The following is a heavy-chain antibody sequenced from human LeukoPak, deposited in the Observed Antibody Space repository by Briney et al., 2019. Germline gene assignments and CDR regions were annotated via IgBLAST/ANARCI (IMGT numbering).Heavy chain of an antibody. Sequence: PGGSLRLSCAASGFTFSSYAMTWVRQAPGKGLEWASTISGSGGSTYYADSVKGRFTISRDYSKNTLDLQMNSLRAEGTAVYYCAKDRGYSSGWYLDYWGQGALVTVSS. V-gene: IGHV3-23*01. CDR3: AKDRGYSSGWYLDY. CDR2: ISGSGGST. J-gene: IGHJ4*02. CDR1: GFTFSSYA. D-gene: IGHD6-19*01.